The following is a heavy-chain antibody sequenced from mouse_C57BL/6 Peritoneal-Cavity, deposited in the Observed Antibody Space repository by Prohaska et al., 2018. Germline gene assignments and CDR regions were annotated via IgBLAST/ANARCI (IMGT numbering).Heavy chain of an antibody. Sequence: QSHGKSLEWIGDINPNNGGTIYNQKFKGKATLTVDKSSSTAYMELRSLTSEDTAVYYCARGIYYYGSSYHYYAMDYWGQGTSVTVSS. J-gene: IGHJ4*01. CDR2: INPNNGGT. D-gene: IGHD1-1*01. V-gene: IGHV1-18*01. CDR3: ARGIYYYGSSYHYYAMDY.